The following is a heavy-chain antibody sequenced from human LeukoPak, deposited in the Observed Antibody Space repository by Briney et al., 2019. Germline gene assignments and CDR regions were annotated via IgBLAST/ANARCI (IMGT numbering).Heavy chain of an antibody. D-gene: IGHD3-10*01. CDR3: AKGLLWFGETFDY. CDR2: ISGSGGST. CDR1: GFTFSSYA. J-gene: IGHJ4*02. V-gene: IGHV3-23*01. Sequence: PGGSLRLSCAASGFTFSSYAMSWVRQAPGKGLEWVSAISGSGGSTYYADSVKGWFTISRDNSKNTLYLQMNSLRAEDTAVYYCAKGLLWFGETFDYWGQGTLVTVSS.